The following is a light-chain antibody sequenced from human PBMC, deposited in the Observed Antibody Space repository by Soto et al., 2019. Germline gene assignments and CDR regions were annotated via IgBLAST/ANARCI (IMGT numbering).Light chain of an antibody. V-gene: IGKV3-11*01. J-gene: IGKJ5*01. CDR3: QQYKNWPL. CDR1: QTVSSN. CDR2: DAS. Sequence: EIVLTQSPGTLSLSPGDRATLSSSASQTVSSNFLAWYQQRPAKAPRLLIYDASNRATGIPARLSGSGSGTDFTLTIRSLEPEDFAVYYCQQYKNWPLFGQGTRLEIK.